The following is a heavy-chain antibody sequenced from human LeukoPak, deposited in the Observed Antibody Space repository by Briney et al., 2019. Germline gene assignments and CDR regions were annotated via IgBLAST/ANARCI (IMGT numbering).Heavy chain of an antibody. CDR3: AKGNYYYYNYMGV. V-gene: IGHV3-53*01. D-gene: IGHD1-1*01. CDR1: GFTVRSKY. J-gene: IGHJ6*03. Sequence: GESLRLSCAASGFTVRSKYMSWVRQAPGMGLEWVSVIYTDGNTYYEDSVKGRFTISRDKSKNTVYLQMNSLRAEDTAVYYCAKGNYYYYNYMGVWGRGTTVTVSS. CDR2: IYTDGNT.